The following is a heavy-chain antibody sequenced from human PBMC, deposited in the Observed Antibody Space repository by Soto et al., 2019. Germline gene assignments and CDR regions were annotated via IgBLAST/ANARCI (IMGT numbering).Heavy chain of an antibody. CDR1: GYSISSGYH. CDR3: ARDPYYYDSSGYYYYFDY. Sequence: PSETLSLTCAVSGYSISSGYHWGWIRQPPGKGLEWIGSIYHSGSTYYNPSLKSRVTISVDTSKNQFSLKLSSVTAADTAVYYCARDPYYYDSSGYYYYFDYWGQGTLVTVSS. CDR2: IYHSGST. J-gene: IGHJ4*02. V-gene: IGHV4-38-2*02. D-gene: IGHD3-22*01.